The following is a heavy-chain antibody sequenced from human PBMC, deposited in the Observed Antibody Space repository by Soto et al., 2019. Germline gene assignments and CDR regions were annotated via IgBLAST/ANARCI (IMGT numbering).Heavy chain of an antibody. CDR3: ARVELRYYDSSGYYSGAFDI. CDR1: GYTFTSYG. CDR2: ISAYNGNT. D-gene: IGHD3-22*01. J-gene: IGHJ3*02. Sequence: ASVKVSCKASGYTFTSYGISWVRQAPGQGLEWKGWISAYNGNTNYAQKLQGRVTMTTDTSTSTAYMELRSLRSDDTAVYYCARVELRYYDSSGYYSGAFDIWGQGTMVTVSS. V-gene: IGHV1-18*01.